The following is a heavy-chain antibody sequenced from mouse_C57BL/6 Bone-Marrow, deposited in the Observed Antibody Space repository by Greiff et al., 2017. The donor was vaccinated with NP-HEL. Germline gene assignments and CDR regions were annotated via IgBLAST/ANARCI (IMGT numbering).Heavy chain of an antibody. J-gene: IGHJ4*01. V-gene: IGHV1-81*01. D-gene: IGHD2-10*01. CDR3: ARPYPYAMDY. CDR2: IYPRSGNT. CDR1: GYTFTSYG. Sequence: VQLQESGAELARPGASVKLSCKASGYTFTSYGISWVKQRTGQGLEWIGEIYPRSGNTYYNEKFKGKATLTADKSSSTAYMELRSLTSEDSAVYFCARPYPYAMDYWGQGTSVTVSS.